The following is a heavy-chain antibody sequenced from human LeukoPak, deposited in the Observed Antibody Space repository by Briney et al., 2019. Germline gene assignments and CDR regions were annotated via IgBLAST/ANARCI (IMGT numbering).Heavy chain of an antibody. D-gene: IGHD3-10*01. CDR3: ARNLDYYGSGSYSQPGY. J-gene: IGHJ4*02. V-gene: IGHV3-33*01. Sequence: GGSLRLSCAASGFTFSSYGMHWVRQAPGKGLEWVAVIWYDGSNKYYADSVKGRFTISRDNSKNTLYLQMNSLRAEDTAVYYCARNLDYYGSGSYSQPGYWGQGTLVTVSS. CDR1: GFTFSSYG. CDR2: IWYDGSNK.